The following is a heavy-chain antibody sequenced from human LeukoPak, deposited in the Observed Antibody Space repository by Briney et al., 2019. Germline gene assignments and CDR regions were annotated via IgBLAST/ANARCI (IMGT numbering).Heavy chain of an antibody. V-gene: IGHV3-21*01. CDR3: ARGEYSSSWYPLRAYYYYYMDV. J-gene: IGHJ6*03. CDR2: ISSSSSYI. CDR1: GFTFRTYA. Sequence: GGSLRLSCAASGFTFRTYAMSWVRQAPGKGLEWVSSISSSSSYIYYADSVKGRFTISRDNAKNSLYLQMNSLRAEDTAVYYCARGEYSSSWYPLRAYYYYYMDVWGKGTTVTVSS. D-gene: IGHD6-13*01.